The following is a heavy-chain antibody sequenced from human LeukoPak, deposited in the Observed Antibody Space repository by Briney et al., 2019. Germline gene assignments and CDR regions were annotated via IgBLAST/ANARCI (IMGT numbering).Heavy chain of an antibody. J-gene: IGHJ4*02. CDR2: INHSGST. D-gene: IGHD3-10*01. CDR1: GGSFSGYY. Sequence: PSETLSLTCAVYGGSFSGYYWSWIRQPPGKGLEWIGEINHSGSTNYNPSLKSRVTISVDTSKNQFSLKLSSVTAADTAVYYCARLRPPYEFDYWGQGTLVTVSS. CDR3: ARLRPPYEFDY. V-gene: IGHV4-34*01.